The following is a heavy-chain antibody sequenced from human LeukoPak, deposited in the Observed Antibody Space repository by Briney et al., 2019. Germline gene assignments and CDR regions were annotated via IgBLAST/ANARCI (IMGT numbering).Heavy chain of an antibody. D-gene: IGHD3-16*01. CDR3: ARVGMGGDGY. Sequence: ASVKVSCKASGGTFSSYAISWVRQAPGQGLEWMGWINPNSGDTNYAQKFQGRVTMTRDTSISTAYMELSSLRSDDTALYYCARVGMGGDGYWGQGTLVTVSS. CDR2: INPNSGDT. CDR1: GGTFSSYA. V-gene: IGHV1-2*02. J-gene: IGHJ4*02.